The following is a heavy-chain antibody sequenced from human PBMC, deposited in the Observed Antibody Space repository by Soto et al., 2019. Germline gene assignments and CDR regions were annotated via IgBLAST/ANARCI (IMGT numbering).Heavy chain of an antibody. J-gene: IGHJ6*02. V-gene: IGHV4-4*02. CDR3: ARVRVVPAAISPNGMDV. CDR2: IYHSGST. Sequence: QVQLQESGPGLVKPSGTLSLTCAVSGGSISSSNWWSWVRQPPGKGLEWIGEIYHSGSTNYNPSLKSRVTISVVKSKNQFSLKLSSVTAADTAVYYCARVRVVPAAISPNGMDVWGQGTTVTVSS. CDR1: GGSISSSNW. D-gene: IGHD2-2*01.